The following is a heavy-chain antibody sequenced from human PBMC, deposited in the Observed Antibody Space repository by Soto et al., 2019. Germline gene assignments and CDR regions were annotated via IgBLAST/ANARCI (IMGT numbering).Heavy chain of an antibody. CDR3: AIDPIGSSWYFKYYYYGMDV. V-gene: IGHV1-3*01. CDR1: GYTFTSYA. CDR2: INAGNGNT. Sequence: ASVKVSCKASGYTFTSYAMHWVRQAPGQRLEWMGWINAGNGNTKYSQKFQGRVTITRDTSASTAYMELSSLRSEDTAVYFCAIDPIGSSWYFKYYYYGMDVWGQGTTVTVSS. J-gene: IGHJ6*02. D-gene: IGHD6-13*01.